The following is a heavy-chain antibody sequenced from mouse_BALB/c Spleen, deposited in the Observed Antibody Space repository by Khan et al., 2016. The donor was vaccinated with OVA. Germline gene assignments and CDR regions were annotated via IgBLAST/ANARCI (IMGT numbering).Heavy chain of an antibody. V-gene: IGHV3-2*02. CDR2: ISYSGNT. J-gene: IGHJ2*01. CDR3: ARVFGGDFDY. Sequence: EVQLQESGPGLVKPSQSLSLTCTVTGYSITSDYAWNWVRQFPGNKLEWMGFISYSGNTKYNPSLKSRISMTRDTSKNQFFLQLNSVTPGDTATYYCARVFGGDFDYWGQGTTLIVSS. CDR1: GYSITSDYA.